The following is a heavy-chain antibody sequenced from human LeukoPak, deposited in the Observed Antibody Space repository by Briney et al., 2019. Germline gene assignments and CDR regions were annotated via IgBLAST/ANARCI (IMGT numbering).Heavy chain of an antibody. J-gene: IGHJ4*02. D-gene: IGHD1-26*01. Sequence: GGSLRLSCAASGFTFSSYWMHWVRQAPGKGLVWVSRINSDGSSTSYADFVKGRFTIPRDNAKNTLYLQMNSLRAEDTAVYYCARDDGGSYPPFDYWGQGTLVTVSS. CDR2: INSDGSST. CDR3: ARDDGGSYPPFDY. V-gene: IGHV3-74*01. CDR1: GFTFSSYW.